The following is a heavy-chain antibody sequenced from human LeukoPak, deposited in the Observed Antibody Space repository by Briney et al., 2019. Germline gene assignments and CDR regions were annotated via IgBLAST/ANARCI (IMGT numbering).Heavy chain of an antibody. CDR1: GYTFTNYD. D-gene: IGHD4-17*01. V-gene: IGHV1-8*01. CDR3: ARQWGTVTTAYYGLDV. Sequence: GASVKVSCKASGYTFTNYDINWVRQATGQGLKWMGWMNPNSGNTGYAQKFQGRVTMTRNTSISTAYMELSSLRSEDTAVYYCARQWGTVTTAYYGLDVWGQGTTVTVSS. CDR2: MNPNSGNT. J-gene: IGHJ6*02.